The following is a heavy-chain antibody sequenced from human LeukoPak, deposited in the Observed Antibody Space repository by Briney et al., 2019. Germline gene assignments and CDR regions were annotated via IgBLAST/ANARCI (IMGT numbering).Heavy chain of an antibody. CDR3: AKSGGMVRGVIRAFDI. CDR1: GFTFSSYA. J-gene: IGHJ3*02. CDR2: ISGSGGST. Sequence: GGSLRLSCAASGFTFSSYAMSWVRQAPGKGLKWVSAISGSGGSTYYADSVKGRFTISRDNSKNTLYLQMNSLRAEDTAVYYCAKSGGMVRGVIRAFDIWGQGTMVTVSS. V-gene: IGHV3-23*01. D-gene: IGHD3-10*01.